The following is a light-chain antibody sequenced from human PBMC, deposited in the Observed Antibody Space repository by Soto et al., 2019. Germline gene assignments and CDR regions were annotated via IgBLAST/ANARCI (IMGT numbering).Light chain of an antibody. CDR2: GVS. Sequence: QSALTQPPSASGSPGQSVTISCTGTSSDIGGYDYVSWYQQHPGKAPKLIIYGVSKRPSGVPDRFSGSKSGNTASLTVSGLQAEDEADYYCSSYAGSNNLVFAGGTKLTVL. CDR3: SSYAGSNNLV. CDR1: SSDIGGYDY. J-gene: IGLJ3*02. V-gene: IGLV2-8*01.